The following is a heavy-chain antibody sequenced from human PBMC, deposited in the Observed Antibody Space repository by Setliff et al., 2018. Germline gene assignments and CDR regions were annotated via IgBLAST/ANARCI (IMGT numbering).Heavy chain of an antibody. D-gene: IGHD2-2*01. CDR2: IITSTGKT. CDR3: ARFGGSCSSSSCYASDL. Sequence: ASVKVSCQASGYTFTNFGFHWLRQAPGQGLEWMAMIITSTGKTSYAQKFQGRVTVTTDTYTGTGYMELRSLRSDDTAMYFCARFGGSCSSSSCYASDLWGQGTMVTVSS. CDR1: GYTFTNFG. V-gene: IGHV1-18*01. J-gene: IGHJ3*01.